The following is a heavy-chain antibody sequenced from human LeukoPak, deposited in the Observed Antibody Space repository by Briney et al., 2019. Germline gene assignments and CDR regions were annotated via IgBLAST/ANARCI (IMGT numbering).Heavy chain of an antibody. J-gene: IGHJ6*02. CDR3: ARVAEEWFGELLFPRYYGMDV. Sequence: SETLSLTCTVSGGSISSYYRSWIRQPPGKGLEWIGYIYYSGSTNYNPSLKSRVTISVDTSKNQFALKLSSVTAADTAVSYWARVAEEWFGELLFPRYYGMDVWGQGTTVTVSS. V-gene: IGHV4-59*01. D-gene: IGHD3-10*01. CDR2: IYYSGST. CDR1: GGSISSYY.